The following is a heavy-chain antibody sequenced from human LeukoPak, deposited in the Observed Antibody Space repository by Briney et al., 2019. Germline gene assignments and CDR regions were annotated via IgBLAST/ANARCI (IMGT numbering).Heavy chain of an antibody. CDR2: ISDSGGST. CDR3: AKEGGYYDILTGFSTYYYYGMDV. V-gene: IGHV3-23*01. D-gene: IGHD3-9*01. Sequence: PGGSLRLSCAASGFTFSSYAMSWVRQAPGKGLEWVSAISDSGGSTYYADSVKGRFTISRDNSKNTLYLQMNSLRAEDTAVYYCAKEGGYYDILTGFSTYYYYGMDVWGQGTTVTVSS. J-gene: IGHJ6*02. CDR1: GFTFSSYA.